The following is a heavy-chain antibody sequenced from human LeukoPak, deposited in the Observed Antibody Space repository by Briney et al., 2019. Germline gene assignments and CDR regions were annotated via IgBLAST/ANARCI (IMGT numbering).Heavy chain of an antibody. J-gene: IGHJ6*03. CDR3: ARNYYGSGSYYYYYYMDV. D-gene: IGHD3-10*01. CDR2: INHSGST. CDR1: GGSLSGYY. Sequence: SETLSLTCAVYGGSLSGYYWSWIRQPPGKGLEWIGEINHSGSTNYNPSLKSRVTISVDTSKNQFSLKLSSVTAADTAVYYCARNYYGSGSYYYYYYMDVWGKGTTVTISS. V-gene: IGHV4-34*01.